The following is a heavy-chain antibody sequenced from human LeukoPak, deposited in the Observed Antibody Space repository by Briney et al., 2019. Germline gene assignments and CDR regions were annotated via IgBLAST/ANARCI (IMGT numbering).Heavy chain of an antibody. D-gene: IGHD6-13*01. CDR2: ISSSSSYI. CDR3: ARSIAAAGLDY. Sequence: RAGGSLRLSCAASGFTFSSYTMNWVRQAPGKGLEWVSSISSSSSYIYYADSVKGRFTMSRDNAKNSLHLQMNSLRAEDTAVYYCARSIAAAGLDYWGQGTLATVSS. CDR1: GFTFSSYT. V-gene: IGHV3-21*01. J-gene: IGHJ4*02.